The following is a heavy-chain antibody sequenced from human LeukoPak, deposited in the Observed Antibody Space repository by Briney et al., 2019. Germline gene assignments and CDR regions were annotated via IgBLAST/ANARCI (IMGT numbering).Heavy chain of an antibody. V-gene: IGHV3-23*01. CDR2: ISGSGGST. CDR1: GFTFSSYG. CDR3: AKSTGTTNNWFDP. D-gene: IGHD1-7*01. Sequence: GGSLRLSCAASGFTFSSYGMSWVRQAPGKGLGCVSAISGSGGSTYYADSVKGRFTISRDNSKNTLYLQMNSLRAEDTAVYYCAKSTGTTNNWFDPWGQGTLVTVSS. J-gene: IGHJ5*02.